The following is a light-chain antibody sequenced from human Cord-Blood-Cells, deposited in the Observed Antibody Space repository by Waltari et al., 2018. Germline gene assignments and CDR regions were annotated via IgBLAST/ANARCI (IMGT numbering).Light chain of an antibody. Sequence: DIVMTQSPDSLAVSPGERATINCKSSQSVLYSSNNKNYLAWYQQKPGQPPKLLIYWASTRESGVPDRFSGSGSVTDFTLTISSLQAEDVAVYYCQQYYSTPYSFGQGPSWRSN. CDR1: QSVLYSSNNKNY. CDR2: WAS. J-gene: IGKJ2*03. CDR3: QQYYSTPYS. V-gene: IGKV4-1*01.